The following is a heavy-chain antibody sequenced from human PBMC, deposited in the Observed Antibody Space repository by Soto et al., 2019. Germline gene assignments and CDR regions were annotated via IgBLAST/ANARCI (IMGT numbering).Heavy chain of an antibody. Sequence: QLQLQESGPGLVKPSETLSLTCTVSGGSISSSSYYWGWIRQPPGKGLEWIGSIYYSGSTYYNPSLKSRVTISVDTSKNQFSLKLSSVTAADTAVYYCARRAGDPHDAFDIWGQGTMVTVSS. CDR1: GGSISSSSYY. J-gene: IGHJ3*02. CDR3: ARRAGDPHDAFDI. D-gene: IGHD7-27*01. V-gene: IGHV4-39*01. CDR2: IYYSGST.